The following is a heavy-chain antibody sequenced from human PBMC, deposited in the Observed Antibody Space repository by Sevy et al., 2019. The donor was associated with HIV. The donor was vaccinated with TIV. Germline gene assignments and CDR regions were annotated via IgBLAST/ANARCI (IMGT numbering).Heavy chain of an antibody. V-gene: IGHV4-34*01. J-gene: IGHJ4*02. Sequence: SETLSLTCAVYGCSFSGYYWSWVRQPPGKGLEWMGEINHRGSTNYNPALKSRVTISVVTSKNQFTLRLGSVTAADTGVYYCAGGELASVFDYWGQGTLVTVSS. CDR2: INHRGST. CDR1: GCSFSGYY. CDR3: AGGELASVFDY. D-gene: IGHD1-26*01.